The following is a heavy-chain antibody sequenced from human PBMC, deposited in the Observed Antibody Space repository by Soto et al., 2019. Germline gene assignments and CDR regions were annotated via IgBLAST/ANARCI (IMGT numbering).Heavy chain of an antibody. CDR3: ARDLGHYYGSGSS. J-gene: IGHJ5*02. CDR2: IYYSGST. Sequence: QVQLQESGPGLVKPSQTLSLTCTVSGGSISSGDYYWSWIRQPPGKGLEGIGYIYYSGSTYYNPSLKSRVTISVDTSKNQFSLKLSSVTAADTAVYYGARDLGHYYGSGSSWGQGTLVTVSS. D-gene: IGHD3-10*01. V-gene: IGHV4-30-4*01. CDR1: GGSISSGDYY.